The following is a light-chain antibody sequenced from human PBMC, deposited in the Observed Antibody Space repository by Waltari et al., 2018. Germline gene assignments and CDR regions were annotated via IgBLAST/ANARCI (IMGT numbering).Light chain of an antibody. V-gene: IGKV1-39*01. CDR1: QSIDIY. CDR3: QQSYTTPRT. CDR2: AAF. J-gene: IGKJ1*01. Sequence: DIQMTQSPSSLSASVGDRVTITCRAIQSIDIYLNWYQLRPGKAPNLLIYAAFSLESGVPSRFSGSGSGTEFTLTINSLQPEDFATYYCQQSYTTPRTFGQGTKVEIK.